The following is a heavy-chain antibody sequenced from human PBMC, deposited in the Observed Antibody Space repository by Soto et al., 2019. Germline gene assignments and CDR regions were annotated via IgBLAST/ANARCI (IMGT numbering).Heavy chain of an antibody. D-gene: IGHD3-9*01. V-gene: IGHV1-2*02. J-gene: IGHJ4*02. CDR2: ISPKSGGT. CDR1: GYSFIDYY. CDR3: ARPPGYISDWYYFDL. Sequence: ASVKVSCKASGYSFIDYYIHWVRQAPGQGFEWMGRISPKSGGTNYAQKFEGRVTMTWDTSLNTAYMELNSLISDDTAVYYCARPPGYISDWYYFDLWGQGTLVTVSS.